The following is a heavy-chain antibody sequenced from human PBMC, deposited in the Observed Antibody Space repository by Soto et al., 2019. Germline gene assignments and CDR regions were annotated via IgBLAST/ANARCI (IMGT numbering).Heavy chain of an antibody. CDR3: AKGRGQNWNFDY. V-gene: IGHV3-23*01. D-gene: IGHD1-1*01. Sequence: EVQLLESGGGSVQPGGSLRLSCAASGFTFSSYAMHWVRLPPGKGLECVSSISDIGGTAYYADSVKARFSISRDSLVNTLYLPMNSLRAGDTAVYYCAKGRGQNWNFDYWGQGTLVTVSP. CDR1: GFTFSSYA. J-gene: IGHJ4*02. CDR2: ISDIGGTA.